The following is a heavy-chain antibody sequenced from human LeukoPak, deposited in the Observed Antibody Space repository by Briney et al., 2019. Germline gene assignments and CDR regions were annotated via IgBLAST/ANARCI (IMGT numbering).Heavy chain of an antibody. Sequence: SETLSPTCTVSGGSISSYYWNWIRQPPGKGLEWIAYMHDSGTTKYNPSLKSRVTISVDTSKNHFSLKLNSVTAADTAVYFCARRFNSGWGSFDYWGPGILVTVSS. D-gene: IGHD6-19*01. V-gene: IGHV4-59*08. CDR3: ARRFNSGWGSFDY. CDR2: MHDSGTT. J-gene: IGHJ4*02. CDR1: GGSISSYY.